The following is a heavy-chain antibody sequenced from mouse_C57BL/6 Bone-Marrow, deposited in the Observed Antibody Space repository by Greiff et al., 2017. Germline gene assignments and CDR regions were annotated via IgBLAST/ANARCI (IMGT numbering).Heavy chain of an antibody. CDR1: GYTFTSYG. J-gene: IGHJ3*01. Sequence: VKLQQSGAELARPGASVNLSCKASGYTFTSYGISWVKQRTGQGLEWIGEIYPRSGNTYYNEKFKSKATLTADKSSSTAYMELRSLTSEDSAVYFCARERTFAYWGQGTLVTVSA. V-gene: IGHV1-81*01. CDR3: ARERTFAY. D-gene: IGHD3-3*01. CDR2: IYPRSGNT.